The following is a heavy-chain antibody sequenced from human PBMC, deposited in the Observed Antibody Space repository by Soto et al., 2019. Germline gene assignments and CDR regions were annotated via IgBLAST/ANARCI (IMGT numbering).Heavy chain of an antibody. CDR2: FDPEDGET. J-gene: IGHJ5*02. Sequence: VASVKVSCKVSGYTLTELSMHWVRQAPGKGLEWMGGFDPEDGETIYAQKFQGRVTMTEDTSTDTAYMELSSLRSEDTAVYYCATKTVDTAMANWFDPWGQGTLVTVSS. D-gene: IGHD5-18*01. V-gene: IGHV1-24*01. CDR1: GYTLTELS. CDR3: ATKTVDTAMANWFDP.